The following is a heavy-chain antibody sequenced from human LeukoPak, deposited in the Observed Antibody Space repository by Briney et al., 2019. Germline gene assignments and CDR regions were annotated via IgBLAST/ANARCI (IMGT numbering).Heavy chain of an antibody. Sequence: GGSLRLSCAASGFTVSSNYMSWVRQAPGKGLEWASVIYSGGSTYYADSVKGRFTISRDNSKNTLYLQMNSLRAEDTAVYYCARDNVNYYDSSGYYKAIDYWGQGTLVTVSS. V-gene: IGHV3-66*01. CDR1: GFTVSSNY. J-gene: IGHJ4*02. CDR3: ARDNVNYYDSSGYYKAIDY. D-gene: IGHD3-22*01. CDR2: IYSGGST.